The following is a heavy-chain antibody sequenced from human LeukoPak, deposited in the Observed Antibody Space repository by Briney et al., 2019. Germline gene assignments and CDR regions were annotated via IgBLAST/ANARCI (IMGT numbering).Heavy chain of an antibody. J-gene: IGHJ4*02. Sequence: GGSLRLSCAASGFTFSSYAMSWVRQAPGKGLEWVSAISGSGGSTYYAASVKGRFTISRDNSKNTLYLQMNSLRAEDTAVYYCAKEAVGYCSSTSCSYFDYWGQGTLVTVSS. CDR3: AKEAVGYCSSTSCSYFDY. CDR1: GFTFSSYA. V-gene: IGHV3-23*01. CDR2: ISGSGGST. D-gene: IGHD2-2*01.